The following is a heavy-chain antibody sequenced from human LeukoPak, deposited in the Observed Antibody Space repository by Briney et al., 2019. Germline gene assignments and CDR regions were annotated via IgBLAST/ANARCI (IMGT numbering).Heavy chain of an antibody. CDR1: GYSFTSYW. CDR3: ARRYAAAAVIGRDNDAFDI. J-gene: IGHJ3*02. CDR2: IYPGDSDT. D-gene: IGHD6-13*01. Sequence: PGESLKISCKGSGYSFTSYWIGWVRQMPGKGLEWMGIIYPGDSDTRYSPSSQGQVTISADKSISTAYLQWSSLKASDTAMYYCARRYAAAAVIGRDNDAFDIWGQGTMVTVSS. V-gene: IGHV5-51*01.